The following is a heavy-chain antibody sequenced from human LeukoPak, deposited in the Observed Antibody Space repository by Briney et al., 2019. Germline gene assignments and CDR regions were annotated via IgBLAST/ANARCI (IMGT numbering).Heavy chain of an antibody. Sequence: PSETLSLTCTVSGGSISSYYWSWIRQPPGKGLEWIGYIYYSGSTNYNPSLKSRVTISVDTSKNQFSLKLSSVTAADTAVYYCARHTKEQWLTTFDYWGQGTLVTVSS. V-gene: IGHV4-59*08. CDR2: IYYSGST. CDR3: ARHTKEQWLTTFDY. D-gene: IGHD6-19*01. CDR1: GGSISSYY. J-gene: IGHJ4*02.